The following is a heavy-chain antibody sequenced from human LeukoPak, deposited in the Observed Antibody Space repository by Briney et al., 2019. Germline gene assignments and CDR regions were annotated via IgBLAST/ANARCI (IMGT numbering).Heavy chain of an antibody. CDR3: ARPVSGWYLNAFDI. CDR2: IYYSGST. J-gene: IGHJ3*02. Sequence: PSETLSLTCTVSSGSISSSSYYWGWIRQPPGKGLEWIGSIYYSGSTYYNPSLKSRVTISVDTSKNQFSLKLSSVTAADTAVYYCARPVSGWYLNAFDIWGQGTMVTVSS. D-gene: IGHD6-19*01. V-gene: IGHV4-39*01. CDR1: SGSISSSSYY.